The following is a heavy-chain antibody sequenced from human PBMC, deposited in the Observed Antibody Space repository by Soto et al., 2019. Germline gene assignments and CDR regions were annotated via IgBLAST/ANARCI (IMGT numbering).Heavy chain of an antibody. CDR1: GFTLNTYG. CDR3: ARGFSAGKGSPPDF. V-gene: IGHV3-33*07. Sequence: SLRLSCAASGFTLNTYGMYWVRQAPGKGLEWVAVSWYDGTNKDCADSVKGRFTIPRDNSRNTLYLQMSSLRAEDTAVYYCARGFSAGKGSPPDFWGQGSLVTVSS. CDR2: SWYDGTNK. J-gene: IGHJ4*02. D-gene: IGHD6-13*01.